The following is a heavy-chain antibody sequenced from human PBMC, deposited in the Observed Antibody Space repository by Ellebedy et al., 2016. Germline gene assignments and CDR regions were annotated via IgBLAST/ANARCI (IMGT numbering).Heavy chain of an antibody. J-gene: IGHJ4*02. D-gene: IGHD6-19*01. CDR3: ARSYEYSSGWYYFDY. CDR1: GDSVSTNSAA. CDR2: TYYKSKWYT. V-gene: IGHV6-1*01. Sequence: SQTLSLTXXISGDSVSTNSAAWNWIRQSPSRGLEWLGRTYYKSKWYTDYAVPVKSRIVISSDTPWNQFSLQLNSVTPDDTAVYYCARSYEYSSGWYYFDYWGQGTLVTVSS.